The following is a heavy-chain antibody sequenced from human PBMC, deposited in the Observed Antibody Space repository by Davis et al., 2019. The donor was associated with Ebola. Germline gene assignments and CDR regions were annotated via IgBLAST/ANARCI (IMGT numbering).Heavy chain of an antibody. CDR1: GFSLSTSGVG. Sequence: SGPTLVKPTQTLTLTCTFSGFSLSTSGVGVGWIRQPPGKALEWLALIYGNDDKRYSPSLKSRLTITKDTSKNQVVLTMTDMDPVDTATYYCARVPGGFSNWGQGTLVTVSS. J-gene: IGHJ4*02. D-gene: IGHD3-10*01. CDR3: ARVPGGFSN. V-gene: IGHV2-5*01. CDR2: IYGNDDK.